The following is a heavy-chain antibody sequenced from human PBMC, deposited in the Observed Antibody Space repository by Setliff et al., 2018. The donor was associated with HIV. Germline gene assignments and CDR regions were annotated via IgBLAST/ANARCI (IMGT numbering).Heavy chain of an antibody. CDR3: ARASGGNSVENGFDI. Sequence: ASVKVSCKASGYTFTNYDINWVRQAPGQGLEWMGWISTYNGNANYAQKFQGRVTMTTHTSTTTAHMEMRGLTYDDTAVYYCARASGGNSVENGFDIWGQGTMVTVSS. D-gene: IGHD1-26*01. CDR1: GYTFTNYD. V-gene: IGHV1-18*01. CDR2: ISTYNGNA. J-gene: IGHJ3*02.